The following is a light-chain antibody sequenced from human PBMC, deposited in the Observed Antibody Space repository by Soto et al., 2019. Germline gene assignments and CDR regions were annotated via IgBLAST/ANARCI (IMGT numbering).Light chain of an antibody. V-gene: IGLV1-40*01. CDR2: GNT. Sequence: QSFLTQPPSVSGAPGRRITIACTGSSSNIGAGYPVHWYQQLPGTAPKLLIFGNTIRPSGVPERFSGSRSGLAITGLQAEDEADYYCQSYDSSLSGYVFGTGTKVTVL. CDR3: QSYDSSLSGYV. J-gene: IGLJ1*01. CDR1: SSNIGAGYP.